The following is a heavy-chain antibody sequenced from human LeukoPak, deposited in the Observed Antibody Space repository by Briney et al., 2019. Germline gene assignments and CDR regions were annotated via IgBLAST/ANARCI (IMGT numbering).Heavy chain of an antibody. V-gene: IGHV1-69*01. Sequence: SVKVSRKASGGTFSSYAISWVRQAPGQGLEWMGGIIPIFGTANYAQKFQGRVTITADESTSTAYMELSSLRSEDTAVYYCAREDSSSWFLDYWGQGTLVTVSS. J-gene: IGHJ4*02. CDR2: IIPIFGTA. D-gene: IGHD6-13*01. CDR1: GGTFSSYA. CDR3: AREDSSSWFLDY.